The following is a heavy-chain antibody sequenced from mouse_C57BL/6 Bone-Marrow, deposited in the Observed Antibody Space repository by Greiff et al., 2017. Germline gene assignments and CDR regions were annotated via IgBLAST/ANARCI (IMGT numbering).Heavy chain of an antibody. D-gene: IGHD1-1*01. CDR1: GYTFTSYT. V-gene: IGHV1-4*01. Sequence: QVQLQQSGAALARPGASVKMSCKASGYTFTSYTMHWVKQRPGPGLEWIGYINPSSGYTKYKQKFKDKATLTADKSSSTAYLQLSRLTSEDSAVYYCARSYSYYAMDYWGQGTSVTVSS. CDR2: INPSSGYT. J-gene: IGHJ4*01. CDR3: ARSYSYYAMDY.